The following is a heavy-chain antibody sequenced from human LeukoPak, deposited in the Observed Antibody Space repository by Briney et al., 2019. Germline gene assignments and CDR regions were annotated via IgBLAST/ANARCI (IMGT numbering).Heavy chain of an antibody. CDR2: INTDGSST. CDR3: ARGPPRGKYYYMDV. D-gene: IGHD1-1*01. CDR1: GFSFSSDW. Sequence: GGSLRLSCVASGFSFSSDWMHWVRQAPGKGLVWVSRINTDGSSTNYADSVKGRFTLSRDNAKNSLYLQMNSLTAGDTAVYYCARGPPRGKYYYMDVWGKGTTVTVSS. J-gene: IGHJ6*03. V-gene: IGHV3-74*01.